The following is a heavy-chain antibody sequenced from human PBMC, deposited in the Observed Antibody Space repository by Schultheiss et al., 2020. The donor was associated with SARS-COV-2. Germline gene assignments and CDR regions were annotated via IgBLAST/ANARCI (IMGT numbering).Heavy chain of an antibody. V-gene: IGHV3-21*01. D-gene: IGHD2-15*01. CDR1: GFTFSSYS. J-gene: IGHJ5*02. Sequence: GGSLRLSCAASGFTFSSYSMNWVRQAPGKGLEWVSSISSSSSYIYYADSVKGRFTISRDNAKNSLYLQMNSLRAEDTAVYYCARVGYCSGGSCSNGWFDPWGQGTLVTVSS. CDR3: ARVGYCSGGSCSNGWFDP. CDR2: ISSSSSYI.